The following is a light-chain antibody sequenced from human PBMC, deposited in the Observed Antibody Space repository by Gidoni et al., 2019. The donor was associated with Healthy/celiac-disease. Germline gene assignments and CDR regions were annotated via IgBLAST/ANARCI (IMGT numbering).Light chain of an antibody. CDR1: QSLLHSDGKPY. J-gene: IGKJ4*02. Sequence: IVITQTPLSLSVTPGQPASISCKSSQSLLHSDGKPYLYWYLPKPGQSPQLLRDEVSSRVSGVPDRVSGSGTGTDFTLKISRVEDEDVGGYYCMQGIQLLTFXGXTKVEIK. V-gene: IGKV2-29*02. CDR2: EVS. CDR3: MQGIQLLT.